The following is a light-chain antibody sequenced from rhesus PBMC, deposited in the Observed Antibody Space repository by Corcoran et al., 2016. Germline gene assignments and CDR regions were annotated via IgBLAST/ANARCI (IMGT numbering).Light chain of an antibody. CDR3: CSYVGGGTFV. Sequence: QAAPTQSPSVSGSAGQSVTISCTGTRSDIGYYNAVYWYQQLPTRAPKLIIYEVNKRPSGVSARFSGSKSGNTASLTISGLQTEDEADYYCCSYVGGGTFVFGPGTRLSVL. J-gene: IGLJ1*01. CDR2: EVN. CDR1: RSDIGYYNA. V-gene: IGLV2-19*02.